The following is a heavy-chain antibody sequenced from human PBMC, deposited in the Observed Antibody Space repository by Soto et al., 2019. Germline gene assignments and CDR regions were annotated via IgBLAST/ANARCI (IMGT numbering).Heavy chain of an antibody. Sequence: PGGSLRLSCAASGFTFSSDEMNWVRQAPGNGLEWVSHITSRSDTIYYADSVKGRFTISRGNAETSLYLQMNSLRAEDTAVYYCARSSGHYRPFDSWGQGALVTVSS. CDR1: GFTFSSDE. V-gene: IGHV3-48*03. CDR2: ITSRSDTI. J-gene: IGHJ4*02. CDR3: ARSSGHYRPFDS. D-gene: IGHD3-22*01.